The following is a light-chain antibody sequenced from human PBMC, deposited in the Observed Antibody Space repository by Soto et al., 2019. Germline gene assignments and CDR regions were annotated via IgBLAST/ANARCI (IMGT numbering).Light chain of an antibody. CDR3: QQRSNWPPSIT. Sequence: EIVLTQSPATLSLSPGERATLSCRASQSVSNYLAWYQQKSGQAPRLLIYDASNRATGIPARFSGSGSGTDFTLTISSLEPEDFAVYYCQQRSNWPPSITFGQGTRLEIK. CDR1: QSVSNY. J-gene: IGKJ5*01. V-gene: IGKV3-11*01. CDR2: DAS.